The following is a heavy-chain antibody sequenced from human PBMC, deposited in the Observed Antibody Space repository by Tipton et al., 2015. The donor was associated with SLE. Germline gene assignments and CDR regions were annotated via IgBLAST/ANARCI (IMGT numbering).Heavy chain of an antibody. CDR2: INHSGST. D-gene: IGHD6-19*01. CDR1: GGSFSGYY. CDR3: ARALSSGWYYY. J-gene: IGHJ4*02. Sequence: TLSLTCAVYGGSFSGYYWSWIRQPPGKGLEWIGEINHSGSTNYNPSLKSRVTISVDTSKNQFSLKLSSVTAADTAVYYCARALSSGWYYYWGQGPLVTVSS. V-gene: IGHV4-34*01.